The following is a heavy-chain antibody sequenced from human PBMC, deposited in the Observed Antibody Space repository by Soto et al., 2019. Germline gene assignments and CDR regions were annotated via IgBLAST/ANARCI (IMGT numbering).Heavy chain of an antibody. Sequence: QVQLVQSGAEVKKPGASVKVSCKASGYTFTSYDINWVRQATGQGLEWMGWMNPNSGNTGYAQKFQGRVTMTRNTSISTAYMELSSLRSEDAAVYYCASGDTAMAYYGMDVWGQGTTVTVSS. CDR1: GYTFTSYD. D-gene: IGHD5-18*01. CDR2: MNPNSGNT. J-gene: IGHJ6*02. V-gene: IGHV1-8*01. CDR3: ASGDTAMAYYGMDV.